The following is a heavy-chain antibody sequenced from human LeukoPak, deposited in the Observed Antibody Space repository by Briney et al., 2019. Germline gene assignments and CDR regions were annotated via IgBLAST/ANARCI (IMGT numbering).Heavy chain of an antibody. CDR3: ARAIKAVACTFHRDYYFDH. CDR2: ISYDGSNK. V-gene: IGHV3-30*04. J-gene: IGHJ4*02. Sequence: GRSLRLSCAASGFTFSSYAMHWVRQAPGKGLEWVAVISYDGSNKYYADSVKGRFTISRDNSKNTLYLQMNSLRAEDTAVYYCARAIKAVACTFHRDYYFDHWGQGTLVTVSS. CDR1: GFTFSSYA. D-gene: IGHD6-19*01.